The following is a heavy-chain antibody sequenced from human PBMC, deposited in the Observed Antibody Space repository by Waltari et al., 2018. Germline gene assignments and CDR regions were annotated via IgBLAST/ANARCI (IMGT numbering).Heavy chain of an antibody. CDR2: INSDGSST. V-gene: IGHV3-74*01. Sequence: EVQLVESGGGLVQPGGSLRLSCAASGLTFSSYWIHWVRQAPGKGLVWVSRINSDGSSTSYADSVKGRFTISRDNAKNTLYLQMNSLRAEDTAVYYCARDVGKPPLVYYGMDVWGQGTTVTVSS. CDR1: GLTFSSYW. CDR3: ARDVGKPPLVYYGMDV. J-gene: IGHJ6*02.